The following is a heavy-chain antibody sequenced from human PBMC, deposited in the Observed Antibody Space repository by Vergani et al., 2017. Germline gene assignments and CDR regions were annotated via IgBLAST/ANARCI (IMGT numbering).Heavy chain of an antibody. CDR1: GFSFGSYG. Sequence: VQLMESGGGLVQPGGSLRLSCAASGFSFGSYGMHWVRQAPGKGLEWMAFVDKDESKTHYADSVKGRFSISRDRSQNTLFLQMDSLRLEDTALYYCVKDNPVLEYWGQGTLVTVSS. CDR3: VKDNPVLEY. D-gene: IGHD1-14*01. V-gene: IGHV3-30*02. CDR2: VDKDESKT. J-gene: IGHJ4*02.